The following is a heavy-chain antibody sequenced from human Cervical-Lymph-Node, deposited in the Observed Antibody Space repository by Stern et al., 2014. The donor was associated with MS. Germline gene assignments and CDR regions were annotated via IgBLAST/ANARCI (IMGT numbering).Heavy chain of an antibody. Sequence: QVQLVESGGGVVQPGRSLRLSCAASGFTFSTYAMHWVRQAPGKGLEWVAIISYDGSDKNYVDSVKGRFTISRENSNNALYLQMNSLRAEDTAVYYCARYYDSGGYHYPFDYWGQGTLVTVSS. V-gene: IGHV3-30*03. CDR1: GFTFSTYA. J-gene: IGHJ4*02. CDR3: ARYYDSGGYHYPFDY. CDR2: ISYDGSDK. D-gene: IGHD3-22*01.